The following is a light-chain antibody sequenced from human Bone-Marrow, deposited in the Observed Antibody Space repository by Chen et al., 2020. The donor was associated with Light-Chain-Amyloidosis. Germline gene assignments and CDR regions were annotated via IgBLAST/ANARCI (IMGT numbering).Light chain of an antibody. CDR1: QSVGSS. Sequence: EIVLTQSPATLSLSPGERATLSCRASQSVGSSLAWYQQKPGQAPRLLIYDASNRATGIPARFSGSGSGTDVTLTISSLETEDIAAYYCQQRSNWPPAITFGQGTRLEIK. CDR2: DAS. J-gene: IGKJ5*01. CDR3: QQRSNWPPAIT. V-gene: IGKV3-11*01.